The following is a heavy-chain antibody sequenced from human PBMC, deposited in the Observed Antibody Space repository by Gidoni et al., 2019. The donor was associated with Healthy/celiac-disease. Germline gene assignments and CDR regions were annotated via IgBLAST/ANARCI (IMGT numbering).Heavy chain of an antibody. CDR1: GFTFSSYA. Sequence: EVQLLESGGGLVQPGGSLRLSCAASGFTFSSYAIRWVRQAPGKGLEWVSAISGSGGSTYYADSVKGRFTISRDNSKNTLYLQMNSLRAEDTAVYYCAKDAGPRGWFDPWGQGTLVTVSS. V-gene: IGHV3-23*01. J-gene: IGHJ5*02. CDR3: AKDAGPRGWFDP. CDR2: ISGSGGST.